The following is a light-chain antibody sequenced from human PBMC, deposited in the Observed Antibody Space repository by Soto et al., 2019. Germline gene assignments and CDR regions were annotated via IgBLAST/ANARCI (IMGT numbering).Light chain of an antibody. CDR1: RFVSNYY. CDR2: APS. Sequence: DIVLTQSPGTLSLSPGDRATLSCRTSRFVSNYYVAWYQQRPGQAPRLLIYAPSSSATDIPDRFSGSGSGTDFTLTLSILEPEDFAVYYCQHYADSPPVFTFGPGTKVEI. J-gene: IGKJ3*01. CDR3: QHYADSPPVFT. V-gene: IGKV3-20*01.